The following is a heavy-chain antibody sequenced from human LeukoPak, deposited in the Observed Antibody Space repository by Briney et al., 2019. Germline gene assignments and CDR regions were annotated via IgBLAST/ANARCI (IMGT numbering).Heavy chain of an antibody. CDR3: ARGRGPAAIRDNWYDP. CDR2: IYHSGST. D-gene: IGHD2-2*01. J-gene: IGHJ5*02. Sequence: SQTLSLTCAVSGGSISSGGYSWSWIRQPPGKGLEWIGYIYHSGSTYYNPSLKSRVTISVDRSKNQFSLKLSSVTAADTAVYYCARGRGPAAIRDNWYDPWGQGTLVTVSS. CDR1: GGSISSGGYS. V-gene: IGHV4-30-2*01.